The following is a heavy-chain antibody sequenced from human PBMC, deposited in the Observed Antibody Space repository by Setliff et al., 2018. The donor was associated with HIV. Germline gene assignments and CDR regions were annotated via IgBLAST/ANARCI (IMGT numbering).Heavy chain of an antibody. V-gene: IGHV1-69*10. CDR1: GDTFNKYA. J-gene: IGHJ6*02. D-gene: IGHD3-9*01. CDR2: IILFLDIT. Sequence: VASVKVSCKTSGDTFNKYAISWVRQAPGQGLEWMGGIILFLDITNYAPRFQDRLTIDADKFTRTVYMQLSSLRSEDTAVYYCARHGDFDTYYNSMDVWGQGTTVTVSS. CDR3: ARHGDFDTYYNSMDV.